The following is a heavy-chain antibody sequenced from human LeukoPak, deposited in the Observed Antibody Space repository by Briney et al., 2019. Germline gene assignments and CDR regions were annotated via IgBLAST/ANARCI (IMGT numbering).Heavy chain of an antibody. V-gene: IGHV4-59*01. D-gene: IGHD4-17*01. CDR2: IYYSGST. J-gene: IGHJ4*02. CDR1: GGSISSYY. Sequence: PSETLSLTCTVSGGSISSYYWSWIRQPPGKGLEWIGYIYYSGSTNYNPSLKSRVTISVDTSKNQFSLKVSSVTAADTGVYYCASKSTDHGELRFDYWGQGTLVTVSS. CDR3: ASKSTDHGELRFDY.